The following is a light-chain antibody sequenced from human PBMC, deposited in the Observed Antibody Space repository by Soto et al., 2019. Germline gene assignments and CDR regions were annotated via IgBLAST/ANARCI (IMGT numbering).Light chain of an antibody. CDR3: GSYTSISTYV. CDR1: SSNIGASSD. V-gene: IGLV1-40*01. Sequence: QSVLAQPPSVSGAPGQRVTISCTWSSSNIGASSDIHWYRHLPGTAPQLLLYGSYNRPPGVPDRFSGSKSANTASLTISGLQAEDEADYYCGSYTSISTYVFGTGTKVTV. CDR2: GSY. J-gene: IGLJ1*01.